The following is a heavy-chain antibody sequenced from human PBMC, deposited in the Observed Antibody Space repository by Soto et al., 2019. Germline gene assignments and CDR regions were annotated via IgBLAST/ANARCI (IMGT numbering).Heavy chain of an antibody. J-gene: IGHJ3*02. CDR1: GGSFSGYY. D-gene: IGHD2-15*01. CDR2: INHSGST. Sequence: SETLSLTCAVYGGSFSGYYWSWIRQPPGKGLEWIGEINHSGSTNYHPSLKSRVTISVDTSKNQFSLKLSSVTAADTAVYYCARVADIVVVVAATQDAFDIWGQGTMVTVSS. CDR3: ARVADIVVVVAATQDAFDI. V-gene: IGHV4-34*01.